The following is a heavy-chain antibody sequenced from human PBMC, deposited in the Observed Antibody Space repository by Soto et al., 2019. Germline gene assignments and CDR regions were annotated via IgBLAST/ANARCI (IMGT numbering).Heavy chain of an antibody. V-gene: IGHV4-34*01. CDR1: GGSFSGYY. D-gene: IGHD3-3*01. J-gene: IGHJ6*02. Sequence: SETLSLTCAVYGGSFSGYYWSWIRQPPGKGLEWIGEINHSGSTNYNPSLKSRVTISVDTSKNQFSLKLSSVTAADTAVYYCARRRGFGAYYYYGMDVWGQGTTVTVSS. CDR3: ARRRGFGAYYYYGMDV. CDR2: INHSGST.